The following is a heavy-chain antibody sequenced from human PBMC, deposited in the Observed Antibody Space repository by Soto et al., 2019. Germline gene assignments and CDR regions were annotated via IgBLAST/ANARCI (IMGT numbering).Heavy chain of an antibody. Sequence: SVKVSCKASGYTFTSYDINWVRQAPGQGLEWMGRIIPIFTTTNYAQKFQGRVSMTADESTTTAYMELSSLKHDDTAVYYCAREVAADGTFREDVFDIWGQGTLVTVSS. CDR3: AREVAADGTFREDVFDI. CDR1: GYTFTSYD. V-gene: IGHV1-69*13. J-gene: IGHJ3*02. CDR2: IIPIFTTT. D-gene: IGHD6-13*01.